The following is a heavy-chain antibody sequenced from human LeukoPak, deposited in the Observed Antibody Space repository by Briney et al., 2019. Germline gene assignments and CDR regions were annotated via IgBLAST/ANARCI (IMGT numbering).Heavy chain of an antibody. J-gene: IGHJ5*02. V-gene: IGHV1-8*03. Sequence: ASVKVSCKASGYTFTSYDINWVRQATGQGLEWMGWMNPNSGNTGYAQKFQGRVTITRNTSISTAYMELSSLRSEDTAVYYCATGLAVVVPAAIHWFDPWGQGTLVTVSS. CDR3: ATGLAVVVPAAIHWFDP. CDR2: MNPNSGNT. D-gene: IGHD2-2*01. CDR1: GYTFTSYD.